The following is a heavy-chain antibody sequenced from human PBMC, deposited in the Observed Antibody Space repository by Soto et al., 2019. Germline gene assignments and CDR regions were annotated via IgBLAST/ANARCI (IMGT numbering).Heavy chain of an antibody. CDR2: IWYDGSNK. CDR1: GFTFSSYG. J-gene: IGHJ6*02. V-gene: IGHV3-33*01. Sequence: PGGSLRLSXAASGFTFSSYGMHWVRQAPGKGLEWVAVIWYDGSNKYYADSVKGRFTISRDNSKNTLYLQMNSLRAEDTAVYYCARALVVHATQTLGMDVWGQGTTVTVS. D-gene: IGHD2-8*02. CDR3: ARALVVHATQTLGMDV.